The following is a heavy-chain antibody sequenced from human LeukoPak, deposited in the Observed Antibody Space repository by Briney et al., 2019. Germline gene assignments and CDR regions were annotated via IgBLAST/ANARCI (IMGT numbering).Heavy chain of an antibody. V-gene: IGHV1-2*02. D-gene: IGHD6-13*01. J-gene: IGHJ3*01. CDR3: AFIATSRLNGFDV. Sequence: GASVKVSCKASGYTFTGYYMHWVRQAPGQGLEWMGWINPNSGGTNYAQKFQGRVIMTREDSTNTAYMDLSSLGSDDTATYYCAFIATSRLNGFDVWGHGTMVTVSS. CDR2: INPNSGGT. CDR1: GYTFTGYY.